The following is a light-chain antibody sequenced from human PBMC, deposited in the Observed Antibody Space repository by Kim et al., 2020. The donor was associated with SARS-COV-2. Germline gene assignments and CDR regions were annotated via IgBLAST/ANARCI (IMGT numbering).Light chain of an antibody. J-gene: IGLJ3*02. Sequence: VTISCTGSSSNIGAGYDVHWYQLLPGTAPKLLIYGNSNRPSGVPDRFSGSKSGTSASLAITGLQAEDEADYYCQSYDSSLSGRPWVFGGGTQLTVL. V-gene: IGLV1-40*01. CDR3: QSYDSSLSGRPWV. CDR2: GNS. CDR1: SSNIGAGYD.